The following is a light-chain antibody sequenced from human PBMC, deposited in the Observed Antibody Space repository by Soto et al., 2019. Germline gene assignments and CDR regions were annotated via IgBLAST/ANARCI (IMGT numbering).Light chain of an antibody. V-gene: IGKV3-15*01. CDR3: QQGHNWPLT. CDR1: QSISSE. CDR2: GAS. J-gene: IGKJ2*01. Sequence: EIVMTQSPATLSVSPGESATLSCRASQSISSELAWYQQKPGQPPRLLIYGASTRATGVPARFTGSGSGSDFTLTLCGLQSEDFAVYYCQQGHNWPLTFGQGTRLE.